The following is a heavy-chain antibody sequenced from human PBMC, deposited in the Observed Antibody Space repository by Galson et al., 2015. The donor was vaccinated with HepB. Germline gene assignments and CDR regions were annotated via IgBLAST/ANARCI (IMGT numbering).Heavy chain of an antibody. Sequence: SLRLSCAASGFTFSNYGFHWVRQAPGKGLEWVTFIPYDGSYQYYADSVKGRFTVSRDNSINTLYLHMNSLRPEDTAMYYCAKRVSAVAPFHHWGQGTLVTVSS. CDR1: GFTFSNYG. V-gene: IGHV3-30*02. D-gene: IGHD4-23*01. CDR2: IPYDGSYQ. CDR3: AKRVSAVAPFHH. J-gene: IGHJ1*01.